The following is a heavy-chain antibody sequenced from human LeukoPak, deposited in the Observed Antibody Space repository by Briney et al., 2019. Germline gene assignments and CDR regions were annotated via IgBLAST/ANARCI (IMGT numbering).Heavy chain of an antibody. CDR2: INHSGST. Sequence: PSETLSLTCAVYGGSFSGYYWSWIRQPPGKGLEWIGEINHSGSTNYNPSLKSRVTISVDTSKNQFSLKLSSVTAADTAVYYCARDLGFLSWFDPWGQGTLVTVSS. CDR1: GGSFSGYY. J-gene: IGHJ5*02. D-gene: IGHD3-10*01. CDR3: ARDLGFLSWFDP. V-gene: IGHV4-34*01.